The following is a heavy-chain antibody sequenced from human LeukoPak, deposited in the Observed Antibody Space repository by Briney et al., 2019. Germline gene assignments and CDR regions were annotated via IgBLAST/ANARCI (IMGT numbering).Heavy chain of an antibody. CDR1: GYTFTSYG. V-gene: IGHV3-7*01. J-gene: IGHJ4*02. Sequence: SCKASGYTFTSYGISWVRQAPGKGLEWVANIKQDGREKYYVDSVKGRFTISRDNAKNSLYLQMNSLRAEDTAVYYCARVEDYDILTGFGYWGQGTLVTVSS. CDR2: IKQDGREK. D-gene: IGHD3-9*01. CDR3: ARVEDYDILTGFGY.